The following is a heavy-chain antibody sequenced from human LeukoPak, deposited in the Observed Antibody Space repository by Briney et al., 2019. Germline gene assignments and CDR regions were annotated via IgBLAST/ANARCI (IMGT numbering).Heavy chain of an antibody. CDR3: AGRDEDGGKALDY. V-gene: IGHV4-34*01. D-gene: IGHD4-23*01. Sequence: SETLSLTCAVYGGSFSGYYWSWIRQPLGKGLEWIGEINHSGSTNYNPSLKSRVTISVDTSKNQFSLKLSSVTAADTAVYYCAGRDEDGGKALDYWGQGTLVTVSS. CDR2: INHSGST. CDR1: GGSFSGYY. J-gene: IGHJ4*02.